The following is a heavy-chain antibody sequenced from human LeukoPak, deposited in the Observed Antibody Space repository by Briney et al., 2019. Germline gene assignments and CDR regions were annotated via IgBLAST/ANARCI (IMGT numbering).Heavy chain of an antibody. CDR1: GFTVSSNY. V-gene: IGHV3-66*01. D-gene: IGHD6-13*01. Sequence: GGSLRLSCAASGFTVSSNYMSWGRQAPGKGLEWGSVIYSGGSTYYADSVKGRFTISRDNAKNSLYLQMNSLRVEDTAVYYCARMTGIAAAVNSWGQGTMVTVSS. CDR2: IYSGGST. J-gene: IGHJ3*01. CDR3: ARMTGIAAAVNS.